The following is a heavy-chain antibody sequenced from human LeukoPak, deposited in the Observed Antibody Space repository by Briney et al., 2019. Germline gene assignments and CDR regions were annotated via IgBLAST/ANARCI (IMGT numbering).Heavy chain of an antibody. D-gene: IGHD3-16*01. V-gene: IGHV4-4*02. CDR2: IYHSGST. J-gene: IGHJ4*02. CDR1: GGSISSSNW. Sequence: SETLSLTCTVSGGSISSSNWWSWVRQPPGKGLEWIGEIYHSGSTNYNPSLKSRVTISVDTSENQFSLKLSSVTAADTAVYYCASWGYFDYWGQGTLVTVSS. CDR3: ASWGYFDY.